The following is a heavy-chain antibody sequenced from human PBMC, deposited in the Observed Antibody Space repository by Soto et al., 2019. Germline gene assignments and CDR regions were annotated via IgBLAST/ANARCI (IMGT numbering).Heavy chain of an antibody. CDR2: IYYSGTT. CDR3: ARQAGGITIFGGWFDP. CDR1: DDSISSSSYY. D-gene: IGHD3-3*01. J-gene: IGHJ5*02. V-gene: IGHV4-39*01. Sequence: SSETLSLTCSVSDDSISSSSYYWGWIRQPPGKGLEWIGSIYYSGTTYYNPSLRSRVTISIDTSKNHFSLKVSSVTAADTAVYYCARQAGGITIFGGWFDPWGQGTLVTVSS.